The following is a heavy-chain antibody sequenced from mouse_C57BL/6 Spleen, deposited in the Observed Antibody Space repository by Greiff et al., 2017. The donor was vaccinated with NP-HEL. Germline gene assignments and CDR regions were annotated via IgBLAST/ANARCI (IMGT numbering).Heavy chain of an antibody. CDR1: GYAFSSSW. CDR2: IYPGDGDT. J-gene: IGHJ2*01. CDR3: ASWEFYYDYDYFDY. V-gene: IGHV1-82*01. Sequence: VQLQQSGPELVKPGASVKISCKASGYAFSSSWMNWVKQRPGKGLEWIGRIYPGDGDTNYNGKFKGKATLTADKSSSTAYMQLSSLTSEDSAVYFCASWEFYYDYDYFDYWGQGTTLTVSS. D-gene: IGHD2-4*01.